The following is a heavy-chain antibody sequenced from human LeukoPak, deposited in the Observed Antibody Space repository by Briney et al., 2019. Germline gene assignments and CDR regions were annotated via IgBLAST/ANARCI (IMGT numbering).Heavy chain of an antibody. CDR1: GFTFSSYA. J-gene: IGHJ5*02. CDR3: ARDFAVRGAPNWFDP. V-gene: IGHV3-30-3*01. D-gene: IGHD3-10*01. CDR2: ISYDGSNK. Sequence: GGSLRLSCAASGFTFSSYAMHWVRQAPGKGLEWVAVISYDGSNKYYADFVKGRLTISRDNSKNALYLQMNSLRVEDTAVYYCARDFAVRGAPNWFDPWGQGTLVTVSS.